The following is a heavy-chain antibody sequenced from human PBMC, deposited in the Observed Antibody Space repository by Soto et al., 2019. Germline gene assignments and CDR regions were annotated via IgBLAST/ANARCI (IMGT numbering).Heavy chain of an antibody. Sequence: SETLSLTCTVSGGSISSGGYYWSWIRQHPGKGLEWIGYIYYSGSTYYNPSLKSRVTISVDTSKNQFSLKLTSVTAADTAVYYCARDKITGLFDYWGQGTLVTSPQ. CDR3: ARDKITGLFDY. V-gene: IGHV4-31*03. CDR2: IYYSGST. CDR1: GGSISSGGYY. J-gene: IGHJ4*02. D-gene: IGHD2-8*02.